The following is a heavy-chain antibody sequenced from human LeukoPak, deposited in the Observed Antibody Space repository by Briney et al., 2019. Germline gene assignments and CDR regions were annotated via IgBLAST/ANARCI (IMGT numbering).Heavy chain of an antibody. CDR1: GGTFSSYA. CDR3: ARAGLDYGDYVGHFDY. CDR2: IIPIFGTA. Sequence: ASVKVSCKASGGTFSSYAISWVRQAPGQGLEWMGGIIPIFGTANYAQKFQGRVTITADESTSTAYMELSSLRSEDTAVYYCARAGLDYGDYVGHFDYWGQGTLVTVSS. J-gene: IGHJ4*02. D-gene: IGHD4-17*01. V-gene: IGHV1-69*13.